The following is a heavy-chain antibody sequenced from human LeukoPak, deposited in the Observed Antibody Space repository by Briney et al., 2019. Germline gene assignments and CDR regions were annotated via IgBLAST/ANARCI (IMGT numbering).Heavy chain of an antibody. CDR1: GGSISSYY. D-gene: IGHD4-11*01. V-gene: IGHV4-59*08. CDR2: IYYSGST. J-gene: IGHJ3*01. Sequence: SETLSLTCTVSGGSISSYYWSWIRQPPGKGLEWIGYIYYSGSTNYNPSLKSRVTISVDTSKNQFSLKLSSVTAAVTAVYYCASDSDYEGTNAFDVWGHGTMVTVSS. CDR3: ASDSDYEGTNAFDV.